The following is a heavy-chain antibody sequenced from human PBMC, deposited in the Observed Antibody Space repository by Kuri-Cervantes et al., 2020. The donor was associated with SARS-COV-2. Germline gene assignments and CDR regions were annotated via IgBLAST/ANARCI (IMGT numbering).Heavy chain of an antibody. CDR1: GFTFISYA. CDR3: ARTLGEDIVVVPAATFGY. V-gene: IGHV3-30-3*01. D-gene: IGHD2-2*01. J-gene: IGHJ4*02. Sequence: GGSLRLSCAASGFTFISYAMHWVRQAPGKGLEWVAVISYDGSNKYYADSVKGRFTISRDNSKNTLYLQMNSLRAEDTAVYYCARTLGEDIVVVPAATFGYWGQGTLVTVSS. CDR2: ISYDGSNK.